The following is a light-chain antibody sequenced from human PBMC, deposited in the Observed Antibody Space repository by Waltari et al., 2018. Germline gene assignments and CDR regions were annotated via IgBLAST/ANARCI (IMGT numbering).Light chain of an antibody. V-gene: IGKV4-1*01. Sequence: DLVLTQSPDSQTVALGARATLNCTSGQPVLVTSYNKYDLAWYRQNAGQPPEALIYWAATRLPGLPDRLSGSGSGTEFTLTLSSLQPEGVAIYYCQQYFDSQWTFGPGTKVEIK. CDR3: QQYFDSQWT. J-gene: IGKJ1*01. CDR1: QPVLVTSYNKYD. CDR2: WAA.